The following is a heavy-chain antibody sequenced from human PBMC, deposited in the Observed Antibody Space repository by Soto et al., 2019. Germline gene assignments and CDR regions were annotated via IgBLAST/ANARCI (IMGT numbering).Heavy chain of an antibody. V-gene: IGHV1-69*12. J-gene: IGHJ6*02. CDR2: IIPIFGTA. CDR1: GGTFSSYA. Sequence: QVQLVQSGAEVKKPGSSVKVSCKASGGTFSSYAISWVRQAPGQGLEWMGGIIPIFGTANYAQKFQGRVTITADESTSTDYMELSSLRSEDTAVYYCASAPSRYYYYGMVVWGQGTTVTVSS. CDR3: ASAPSRYYYYGMVV. D-gene: IGHD7-27*01.